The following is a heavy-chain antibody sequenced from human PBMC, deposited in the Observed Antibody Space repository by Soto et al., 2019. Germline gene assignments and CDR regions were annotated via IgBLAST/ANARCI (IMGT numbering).Heavy chain of an antibody. V-gene: IGHV4-34*01. Sequence: SETLSLTCAVYGGSFSGYYWSWIRQPPGKGLEWIGEINHSGSTNYNPSLKSRVTISVDTSKNQFSLKLSSVTPEDTAVYSCARGYVDRGLDYWGLGTLVTVSS. CDR2: INHSGST. CDR3: ARGYVDRGLDY. CDR1: GGSFSGYY. D-gene: IGHD3-10*01. J-gene: IGHJ4*02.